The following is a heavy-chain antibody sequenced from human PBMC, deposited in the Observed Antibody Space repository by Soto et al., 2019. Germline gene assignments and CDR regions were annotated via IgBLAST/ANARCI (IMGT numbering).Heavy chain of an antibody. CDR1: GGSFSGYY. Sequence: SETLSLTCAVYGGSFSGYYWSWIRQPPGKGLEWIGEVHPSGNINYNPSLKSRATISVDTSKNQFSLKLNSVTAADTAVYYCAKDLPGELLPTCFDSWGQGTLVTVSS. D-gene: IGHD1-26*01. J-gene: IGHJ5*01. CDR2: VHPSGNI. CDR3: AKDLPGELLPTCFDS. V-gene: IGHV4-34*01.